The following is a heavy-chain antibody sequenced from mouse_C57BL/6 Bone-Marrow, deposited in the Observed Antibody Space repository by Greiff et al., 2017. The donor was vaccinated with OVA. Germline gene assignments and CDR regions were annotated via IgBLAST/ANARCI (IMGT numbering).Heavy chain of an antibody. CDR3: ARGDDYGAMDY. V-gene: IGHV1-76*01. CDR2: IYPGSGNT. J-gene: IGHJ4*01. D-gene: IGHD2-4*01. CDR1: GYTFTDYY. Sequence: VKLMESGAELVRPGASVKLSCKASGYTFTDYYINWVKQRPGQGLEWIARIYPGSGNTYYNEKFKGKATLTAEKSSSTAYMQLSSLTSEDSAVYFCARGDDYGAMDYWGQGTSVTVSS.